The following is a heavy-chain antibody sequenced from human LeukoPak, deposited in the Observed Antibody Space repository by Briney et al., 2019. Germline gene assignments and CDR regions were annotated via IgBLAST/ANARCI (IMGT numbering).Heavy chain of an antibody. CDR2: IIPIFGTA. CDR3: ARENYDFWSGYFNYFDY. V-gene: IGHV1-69*05. D-gene: IGHD3-3*01. J-gene: IGHJ4*02. Sequence: ASVKVSCKASGGTFSSYAIGWVRQAPGQGLEWMGGIIPIFGTANYAQKFQGRVTITTDESTSTAYMELSSLRSEDTAVYYCARENYDFWSGYFNYFDYWGQGALVTVSS. CDR1: GGTFSSYA.